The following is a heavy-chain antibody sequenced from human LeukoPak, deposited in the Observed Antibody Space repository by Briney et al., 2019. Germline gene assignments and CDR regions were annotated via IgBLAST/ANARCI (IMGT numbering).Heavy chain of an antibody. Sequence: GASVKVSCKASAYTFTGYYMHWVRQAPGQGLEWMGWINPNSGGTNYAQKFQGRVTMTRDTSISTAYMELSRLRSDDTAVYYCARDARYCSGGSCYFKDAFDIWGQGTMVTVSS. CDR2: INPNSGGT. CDR1: AYTFTGYY. V-gene: IGHV1-2*02. CDR3: ARDARYCSGGSCYFKDAFDI. J-gene: IGHJ3*02. D-gene: IGHD2-15*01.